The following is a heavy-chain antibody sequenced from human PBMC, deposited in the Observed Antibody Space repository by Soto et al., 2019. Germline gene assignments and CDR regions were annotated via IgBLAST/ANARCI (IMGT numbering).Heavy chain of an antibody. D-gene: IGHD2-21*01. V-gene: IGHV4-31*03. CDR3: ARESDWPRGYFES. J-gene: IGHJ4*02. CDR1: GGSISSGYYF. Sequence: SETLSLTCTVSGGSISSGYYFCTWIRQLPGKGLEWIGYISYSGSTQYNPSLKSRVTMSVDTSENQFSLKLSSVTAADTAVYYCARESDWPRGYFESWGQGALVNVS. CDR2: ISYSGST.